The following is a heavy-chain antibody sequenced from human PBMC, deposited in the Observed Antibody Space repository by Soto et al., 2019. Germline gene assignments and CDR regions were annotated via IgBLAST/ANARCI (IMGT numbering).Heavy chain of an antibody. CDR2: IYPGDSDT. CDR1: GYNFTNYW. V-gene: IGHV5-51*01. J-gene: IGHJ4*02. Sequence: EVQLVQSGAEVKKPGESLRISCKGSGYNFTNYWIGWVRQMPGKGLEWMGIIYPGDSDTRYSPSFQGQVTISADKSITTAYLQWSSLKASDTAMYYCARSMIAVVNTGAYFDYWGQGTLVTVSS. CDR3: ARSMIAVVNTGAYFDY. D-gene: IGHD3-22*01.